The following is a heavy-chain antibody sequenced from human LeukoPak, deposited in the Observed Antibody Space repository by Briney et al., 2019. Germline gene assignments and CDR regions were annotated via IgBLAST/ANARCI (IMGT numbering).Heavy chain of an antibody. Sequence: GGSLRLSCAASGFTFSSYWMHWVRQAPGKGLVWVSRINSDGSSTSYADSVKGRFTISRDNAKNTLYLQMNSLRAEDTAVYYCARGRGSGSYYFDYWGQGTLVTVSS. V-gene: IGHV3-74*01. CDR1: GFTFSSYW. CDR3: ARGRGSGSYYFDY. CDR2: INSDGSST. J-gene: IGHJ4*02. D-gene: IGHD3-10*01.